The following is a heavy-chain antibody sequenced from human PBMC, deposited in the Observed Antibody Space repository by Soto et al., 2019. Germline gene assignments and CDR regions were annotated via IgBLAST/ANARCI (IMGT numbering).Heavy chain of an antibody. J-gene: IGHJ6*03. V-gene: IGHV4-34*01. Sequence: SETLSLTCAVYGGSFSGYYWSWIRQPPGKGLEWIGEINHSGSTNYNPSLKSRVTISVDTSKYQFSLKLSSVTAADTAVYYCAGGDYYGSGILGYYYYYMDVWGKGTTVTVSS. CDR2: INHSGST. CDR1: GGSFSGYY. CDR3: AGGDYYGSGILGYYYYYMDV. D-gene: IGHD3-10*01.